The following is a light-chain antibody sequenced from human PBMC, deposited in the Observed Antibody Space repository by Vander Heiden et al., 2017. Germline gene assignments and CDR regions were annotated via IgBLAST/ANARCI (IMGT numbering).Light chain of an antibody. CDR3: QQSYSTPPA. CDR1: QSISSY. Sequence: IHMTQSPSSLSASVGDRVTITCRASQSISSYLNWYQQKPGKAPKLLSYAASSLQSGVPSRFSGSGSGTDFTLTISSLQPEDFATYYCQQSYSTPPAFGGGTKVEIK. CDR2: AAS. J-gene: IGKJ4*01. V-gene: IGKV1-39*01.